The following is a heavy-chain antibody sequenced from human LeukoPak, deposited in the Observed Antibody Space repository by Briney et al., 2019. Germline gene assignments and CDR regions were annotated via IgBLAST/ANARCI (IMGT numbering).Heavy chain of an antibody. J-gene: IGHJ5*01. Sequence: GGSLRLSCVASGFPFSSYWMTWVRQAPGKGLEWVTGIAYDGSKKFYADSVKGRFAISRDDSKNTVYVEMSGLRAEDTALYHCTRDLAMGVLDSWGQGSPVTVSS. D-gene: IGHD3-16*01. CDR2: IAYDGSKK. V-gene: IGHV3-33*08. CDR3: TRDLAMGVLDS. CDR1: GFPFSSYW.